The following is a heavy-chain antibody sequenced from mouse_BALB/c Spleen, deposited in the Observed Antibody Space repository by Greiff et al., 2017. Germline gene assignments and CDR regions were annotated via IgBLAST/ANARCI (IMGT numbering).Heavy chain of an antibody. V-gene: IGHV6-6*02. Sequence: EVKLEESGGGLVQPGGSMKLSCVASGFTFSNYWMNWVRQSPEKGLEWVAEIRLKSNNYATHYAESVKGRFTISRDDSKSSVYLQMNNLRAEDTGIYYCTRGWLRQVFDYWGQGTTLTVSS. CDR1: GFTFSNYW. CDR2: IRLKSNNYAT. CDR3: TRGWLRQVFDY. J-gene: IGHJ2*01. D-gene: IGHD2-2*01.